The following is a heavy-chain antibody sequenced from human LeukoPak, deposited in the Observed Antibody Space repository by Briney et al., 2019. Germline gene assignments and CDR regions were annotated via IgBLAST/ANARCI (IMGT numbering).Heavy chain of an antibody. D-gene: IGHD2-2*01. CDR1: GGTFRSYG. Sequence: ASVKVSCKASGGTFRSYGLNWVRQAPGQGLEWMGGINPILGTAKYAQKLQGRVTITADESTNTGYMELSSLRSEDTAVYYCARGLYCSSSTSCYDYGMDVWGQGTTVTVSS. CDR2: INPILGTA. V-gene: IGHV1-69*01. CDR3: ARGLYCSSSTSCYDYGMDV. J-gene: IGHJ6*02.